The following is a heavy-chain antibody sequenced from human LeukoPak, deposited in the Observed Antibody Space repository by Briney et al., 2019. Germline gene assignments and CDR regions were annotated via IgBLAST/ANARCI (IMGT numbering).Heavy chain of an antibody. Sequence: SETLSLTCTVSGGSISSYYWSWIRQPPGKGLEWLGYIYYSGSTNYNPSLKSRVTISVDTSKNQFSLKLSSVTAADTAVYYCARDRGVGARYYYYYYGMDVWGQGTTVTVSS. CDR1: GGSISSYY. V-gene: IGHV4-59*01. CDR3: ARDRGVGARYYYYYYGMDV. J-gene: IGHJ6*02. D-gene: IGHD1-26*01. CDR2: IYYSGST.